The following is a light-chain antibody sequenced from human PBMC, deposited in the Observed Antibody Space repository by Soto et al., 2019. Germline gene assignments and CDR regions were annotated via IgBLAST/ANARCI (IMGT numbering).Light chain of an antibody. CDR3: QQANTFPLT. J-gene: IGKJ5*01. CDR1: QGISSW. V-gene: IGKV1D-12*01. Sequence: DIQMTQSPASVSASVGDRITITCGASQGISSWLAWYQQKKGKAPKLLIYAASSLQSGVPSRFSGSGYGTHFTLTISSLQTEDFATYYCQQANTFPLTFGQGTRLEIK. CDR2: AAS.